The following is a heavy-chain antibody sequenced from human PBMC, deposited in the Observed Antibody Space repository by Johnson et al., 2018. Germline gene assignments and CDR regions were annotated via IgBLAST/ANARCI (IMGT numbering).Heavy chain of an antibody. Sequence: QVQLVQSGGGVVQPGRSLRLSCAASGFTFSSYGMHWVRQAPGKGLEWVAVISYDGSNKYYADSVKGRFTISRDNSKNTLYLQMNSLRAEDTAVYYCAKDRLLEWSYYYYMDVWGKGTTVTISS. V-gene: IGHV3-30*18. CDR1: GFTFSSYG. J-gene: IGHJ6*03. CDR3: AKDRLLEWSYYYYMDV. D-gene: IGHD3-3*01. CDR2: ISYDGSNK.